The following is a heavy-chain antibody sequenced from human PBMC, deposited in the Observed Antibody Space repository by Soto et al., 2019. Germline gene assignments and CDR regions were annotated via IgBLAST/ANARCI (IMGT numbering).Heavy chain of an antibody. CDR2: TYYNGNA. CDR1: RGSISSYY. Sequence: SETLSLTCTVSRGSISSYYWDWIRQPPGKGLEWIGTTYYNGNAYYNPSLKSRVTMSVDTSKNQFSLKLISVTAADTAVYYCARHFVAVVIKGWGYWGQGTLVTVSS. V-gene: IGHV4-39*01. CDR3: ARHFVAVVIKGWGY. D-gene: IGHD3-22*01. J-gene: IGHJ4*02.